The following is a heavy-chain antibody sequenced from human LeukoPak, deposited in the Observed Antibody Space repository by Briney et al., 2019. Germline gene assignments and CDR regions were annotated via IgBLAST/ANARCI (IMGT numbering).Heavy chain of an antibody. J-gene: IGHJ4*02. CDR3: ATYRQVLLPFES. V-gene: IGHV3-48*03. D-gene: IGHD2-8*02. CDR1: GFTFSSYE. CDR2: ISSSGSTI. Sequence: GGSLRLSCAASGFTFSSYEMNWVRQAPGKGLEWVSYISSSGSTIYYADSVKGRFTISRDNAKNSLYLQMNSLRAEDTAVYYCATYRQVLLPFESWGQGTLVTVSS.